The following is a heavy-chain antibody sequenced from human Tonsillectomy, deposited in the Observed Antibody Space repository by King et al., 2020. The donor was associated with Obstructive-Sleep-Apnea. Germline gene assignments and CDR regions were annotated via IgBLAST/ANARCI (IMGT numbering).Heavy chain of an antibody. V-gene: IGHV4-34*01. D-gene: IGHD1-7*01. Sequence: VQLQQWGAGLLKPSETLSLTCAVYGGSFSGYYWSWIRQPPGKGLEWIGEINHSGSTNYNPSLKSRVTISVDTSKNQFSLKLSSVTAADTAVYYCARGRNRHWNYPDYWGQGTLVTVSS. CDR3: ARGRNRHWNYPDY. CDR1: GGSFSGYY. J-gene: IGHJ4*02. CDR2: INHSGST.